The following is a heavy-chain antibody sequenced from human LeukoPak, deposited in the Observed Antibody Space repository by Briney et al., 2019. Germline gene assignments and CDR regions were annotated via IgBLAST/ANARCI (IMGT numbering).Heavy chain of an antibody. Sequence: GRSLRLSCAASGFTFSSYAMHWVRQAPGKGLEWVAVISYDGSNKYYAVSVKGRFTISRDNSKNTLYLQMNSLRAEDTAVYYCARGDSEQQLVYYYYYGMDVWGQGTTVTVSS. D-gene: IGHD6-13*01. CDR2: ISYDGSNK. J-gene: IGHJ6*02. CDR1: GFTFSSYA. V-gene: IGHV3-30-3*01. CDR3: ARGDSEQQLVYYYYYGMDV.